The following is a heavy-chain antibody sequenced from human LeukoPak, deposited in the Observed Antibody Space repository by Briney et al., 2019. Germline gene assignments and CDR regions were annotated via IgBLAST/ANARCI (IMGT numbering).Heavy chain of an antibody. Sequence: SETLSLTCTVSGGSIRSSSYYWGGIRQPPGKGLEWIGSIYYSGSTYYNPSLKSRVTISVDTSKNQVSLRLSSVTAADTAVYYCASGHYDSSGYYCPFDYWGQGTLVTVSS. CDR2: IYYSGST. J-gene: IGHJ4*02. CDR1: GGSIRSSSYY. CDR3: ASGHYDSSGYYCPFDY. D-gene: IGHD3-22*01. V-gene: IGHV4-39*01.